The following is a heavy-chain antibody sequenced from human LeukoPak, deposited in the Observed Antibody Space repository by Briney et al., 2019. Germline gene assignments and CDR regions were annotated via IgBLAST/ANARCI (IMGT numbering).Heavy chain of an antibody. CDR3: IRDYGAVGTTNAFDI. D-gene: IGHD1-14*01. V-gene: IGHV3-74*01. CDR2: INGDGSST. Sequence: GGSLRLSXAASGFTFSRYWMHWVRQAPGEGLVWVSRINGDGSSTSYADFVKGLFTISRDNAKNMLYLQMNSLRVEDTAVYYCIRDYGAVGTTNAFDIWGQGTMVTVSS. CDR1: GFTFSRYW. J-gene: IGHJ3*02.